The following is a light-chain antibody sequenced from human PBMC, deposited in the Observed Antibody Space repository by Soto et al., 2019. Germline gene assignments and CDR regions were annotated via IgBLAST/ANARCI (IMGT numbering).Light chain of an antibody. V-gene: IGKV3-15*01. Sequence: EIVLTQSPGTLSLSPGERATLSCRASQSVSSSYLAWCQQKPGQAPRLLIYGASTRATGLPARFSGSGSGTEFTLIISSLQSEDSAVYYCQQYDNWPITFGQGTRLEIK. CDR3: QQYDNWPIT. CDR1: QSVSSSY. J-gene: IGKJ5*01. CDR2: GAS.